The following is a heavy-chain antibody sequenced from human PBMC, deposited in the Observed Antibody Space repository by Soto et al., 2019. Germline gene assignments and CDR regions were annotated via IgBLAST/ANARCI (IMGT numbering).Heavy chain of an antibody. V-gene: IGHV4-30-4*01. D-gene: IGHD5-12*01. J-gene: IGHJ5*02. CDR3: AVEMATIGNWFDP. CDR1: GGSISSGDSY. Sequence: SETLSLTCTVSGGSISSGDSYWSWIRQPPGKGLEWIGYIYYSGSTYYNPSLKSRVTISVDTSKNQFSLKLSSVTAADTAVYYFAVEMATIGNWFDPWGQGTLVTVSS. CDR2: IYYSGST.